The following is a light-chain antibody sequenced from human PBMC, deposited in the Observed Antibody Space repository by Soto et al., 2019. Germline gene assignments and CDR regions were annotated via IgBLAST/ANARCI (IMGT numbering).Light chain of an antibody. CDR2: DVS. CDR1: SSDVGGYNY. CDR3: SSYTTSSTQV. J-gene: IGLJ2*01. Sequence: QSALTQPASVSGSPGQSITISCTGTSSDVGGYNYVSWYQQHPGKAPKLMIYDVSNRPSGISNRFSGSKSANTASLTISGLQAEHEADYYCSSYTTSSTQVFGGGTKLTVL. V-gene: IGLV2-14*03.